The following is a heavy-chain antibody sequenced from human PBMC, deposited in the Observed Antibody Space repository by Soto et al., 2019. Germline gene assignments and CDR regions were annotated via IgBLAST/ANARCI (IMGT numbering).Heavy chain of an antibody. D-gene: IGHD6-13*01. J-gene: IGHJ6*02. CDR3: ATEPQAAAGNYYGMDV. CDR2: INGGNGNT. Sequence: GASVKVSCKASGYTFTNYAIQWVRQAPGQRLEWMGWINGGNGNTAYSQNFQGRVTITRDTSATTAYMELSSLTLEDMAVYFSATEPQAAAGNYYGMDVWGQGTTVTVSS. CDR1: GYTFTNYA. V-gene: IGHV1-3*01.